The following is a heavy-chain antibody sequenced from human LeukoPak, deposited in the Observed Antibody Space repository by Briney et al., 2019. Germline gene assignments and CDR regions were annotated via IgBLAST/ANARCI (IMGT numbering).Heavy chain of an antibody. Sequence: GGSLRLSCAASGFTFSSYEMNWVRQAPGKGLEWVSYISSSGSTIYYADSVKGRFTISRDNAKNSLYLQMNSLRAEDTAVYYCARRVIVVVVAANQSYYYYYMDVWGKGTTVTVSS. J-gene: IGHJ6*03. V-gene: IGHV3-48*03. CDR1: GFTFSSYE. CDR3: ARRVIVVVVAANQSYYYYYMDV. D-gene: IGHD2-15*01. CDR2: ISSSGSTI.